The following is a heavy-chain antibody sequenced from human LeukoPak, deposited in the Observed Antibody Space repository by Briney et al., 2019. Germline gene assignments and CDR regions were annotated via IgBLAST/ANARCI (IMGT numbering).Heavy chain of an antibody. V-gene: IGHV3-74*01. CDR2: IKNDGSST. Sequence: GGSLRLSCAASGFTFNSYWMHWVRQAPGKGLVWVSRIKNDGSSTYYADSVKGRLTISRDNAKNTLYLQMNSLRAEDTAVYYCAELGITMIGGVWGKGTTVTISS. CDR1: GFTFNSYW. D-gene: IGHD3-10*02. J-gene: IGHJ6*04. CDR3: AELGITMIGGV.